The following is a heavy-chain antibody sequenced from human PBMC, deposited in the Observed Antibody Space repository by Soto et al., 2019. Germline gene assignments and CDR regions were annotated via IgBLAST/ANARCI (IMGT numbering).Heavy chain of an antibody. CDR3: TKVRGHPV. CDR2: ISAGRST. CDR1: GFTFSNYA. V-gene: IGHV3-23*01. Sequence: EVQVLESGGDLVQPGGSLRLSCAASGFTFSNYAMNWVRQAPGKGPEWVSGISAGRSTYYADSVKGRFTISRDNSKSTLFLLMDSLRAEVTALYYCTKVRGHPVWGKGTTVTVSS. J-gene: IGHJ6*04.